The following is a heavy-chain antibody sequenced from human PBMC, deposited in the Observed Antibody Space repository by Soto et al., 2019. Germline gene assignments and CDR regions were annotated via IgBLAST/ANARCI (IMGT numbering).Heavy chain of an antibody. Sequence: ASVKVSCKASGYTFTSYDINWVRQATGQGLEWMGWMNPNSGNTGYAQKFQGRDTMTRNTSISTAYMELSSLRSEDTAVYYCAKRASSSWPYSNWFDPWGQGALVTVSS. CDR1: GYTFTSYD. D-gene: IGHD6-13*01. CDR2: MNPNSGNT. CDR3: AKRASSSWPYSNWFDP. J-gene: IGHJ5*02. V-gene: IGHV1-8*01.